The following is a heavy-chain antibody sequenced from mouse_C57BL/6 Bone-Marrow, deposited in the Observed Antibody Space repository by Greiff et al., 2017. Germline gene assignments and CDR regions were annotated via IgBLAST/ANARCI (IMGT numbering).Heavy chain of an antibody. Sequence: VQLQQSGAELVRPGASVKLSCTASGFNIKDDYMHWVKQRPEQGLEWIGWIDPENGDTEYASKFQGKATITADTSSNTAYLQLSSLTSEDTAVYYCTTLFGGYSYDWGQGTTLTVSS. CDR3: TTLFGGYSYD. J-gene: IGHJ2*01. CDR2: IDPENGDT. CDR1: GFNIKDDY. D-gene: IGHD2-3*01. V-gene: IGHV14-4*01.